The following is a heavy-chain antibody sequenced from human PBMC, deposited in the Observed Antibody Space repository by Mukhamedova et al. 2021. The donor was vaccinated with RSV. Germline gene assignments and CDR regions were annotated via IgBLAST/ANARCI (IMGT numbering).Heavy chain of an antibody. CDR3: AKAVSWNDALLDY. Sequence: RDNSKNTLYLQMNSLRAEDTAVYYCAKAVSWNDALLDYWGQGTLVTVSS. D-gene: IGHD1-1*01. V-gene: IGHV3-23*01. J-gene: IGHJ4*02.